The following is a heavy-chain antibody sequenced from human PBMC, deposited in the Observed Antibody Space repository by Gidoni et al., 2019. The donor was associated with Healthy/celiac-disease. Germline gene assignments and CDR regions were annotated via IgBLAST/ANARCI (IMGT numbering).Heavy chain of an antibody. J-gene: IGHJ5*02. CDR3: ARDMEQLVPRGWFDP. CDR2: ISSSGSTI. D-gene: IGHD6-6*01. V-gene: IGHV3-11*01. CDR1: GFPFSDYY. Sequence: QVHLVESGGGLVKPGGSLRLSSAPSGFPFSDYYMRWIRQAPGKGLEWVSYISSSGSTIYYADSVKGRFTISRDNAKNSLYLQMNSLRAEDTAVYYCARDMEQLVPRGWFDPWGQGTLVTVSS.